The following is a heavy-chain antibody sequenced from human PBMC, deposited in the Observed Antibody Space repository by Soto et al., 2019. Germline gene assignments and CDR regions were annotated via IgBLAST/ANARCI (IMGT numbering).Heavy chain of an antibody. D-gene: IGHD2-15*01. CDR1: GGSFSGYY. V-gene: IGHV4-34*01. J-gene: IGHJ5*02. Sequence: PSETLSLTCAVYGGSFSGYYWSWIRQPPGKGLEWIGEINHSGSTNYNPSLKSRVTISVDTSKNQFSLKLSSVTAADTAVYYCASGDCSGGSCLSGFDPWGQGTLVTVSS. CDR2: INHSGST. CDR3: ASGDCSGGSCLSGFDP.